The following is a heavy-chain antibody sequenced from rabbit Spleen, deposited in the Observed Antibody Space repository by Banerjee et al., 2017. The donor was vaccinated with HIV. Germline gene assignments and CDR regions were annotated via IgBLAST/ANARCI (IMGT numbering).Heavy chain of an antibody. V-gene: IGHV1S45*01. J-gene: IGHJ3*01. CDR3: ARCDDSYYYYWGFNL. Sequence: QEQLVESGGGLVQPGASLTLTCKASGFTFSSYWMCWVRQAPGKGLEWIGCIDIGSSGSTYYANWAKGRFTISKASSTTVTLQMTSLTAADTAIYFCARCDDSYYYYWGFNLWGQGTLVTVS. CDR2: IDIGSSGST. CDR1: GFTFSSYW. D-gene: IGHD8-1*01.